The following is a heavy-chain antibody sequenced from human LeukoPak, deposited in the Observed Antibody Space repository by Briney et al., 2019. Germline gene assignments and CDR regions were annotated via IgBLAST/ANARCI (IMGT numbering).Heavy chain of an antibody. D-gene: IGHD1-26*01. V-gene: IGHV4-59*01. Sequence: SETLSLTCTVSGAFMSSYYWTWLRQPPGKGLEWIGHIYYIGSTFYNPSLKSRVAISVDTSMNQFSLKLTSVTAADTAIYYCANLDISGSYHIDYWGQETLVTVSS. CDR2: IYYIGST. J-gene: IGHJ4*02. CDR3: ANLDISGSYHIDY. CDR1: GAFMSSYY.